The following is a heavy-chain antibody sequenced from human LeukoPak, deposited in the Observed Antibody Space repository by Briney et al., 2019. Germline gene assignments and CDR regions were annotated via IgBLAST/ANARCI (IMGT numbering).Heavy chain of an antibody. J-gene: IGHJ4*02. Sequence: SETLSLTCAVSGGSISSSNWWSWVRQPPGKGLEWIGEIYHSGSTNNNPSLKSRVTISVDKSKNQFSLKLSSVTAADTAVYYCARRGRFGAAHNFDYWGQGTLVTVSS. D-gene: IGHD3-3*01. CDR2: IYHSGST. CDR3: ARRGRFGAAHNFDY. V-gene: IGHV4-4*02. CDR1: GGSISSSNW.